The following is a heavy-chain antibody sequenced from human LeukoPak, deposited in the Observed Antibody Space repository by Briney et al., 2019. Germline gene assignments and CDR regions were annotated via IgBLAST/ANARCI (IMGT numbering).Heavy chain of an antibody. CDR2: LSGSGGST. Sequence: GGSLRLSCAASGFTFSTYGMSWVRQAPGKGLEWVSSLSGSGGSTYYADSVKGRFTISRDNSNNTLYLQMNSLRAEDTAIYYCARNWGLDYWGQGTLVTVSS. J-gene: IGHJ4*02. CDR3: ARNWGLDY. V-gene: IGHV3-23*01. CDR1: GFTFSTYG. D-gene: IGHD7-27*01.